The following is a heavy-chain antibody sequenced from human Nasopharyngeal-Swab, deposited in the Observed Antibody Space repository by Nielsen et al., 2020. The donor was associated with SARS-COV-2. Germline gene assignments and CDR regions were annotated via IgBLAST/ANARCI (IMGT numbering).Heavy chain of an antibody. CDR3: ARQTIYSFGWFDF. V-gene: IGHV3-20*01. J-gene: IGHJ5*01. Sequence: GGSLRLSCAASGFTFDDYAMSWVRQVPGKGLGWVANINWIGGSADYSDTVKGRFTISRDNAKNSLYLQMNSLRAEDTAIYHCARQTIYSFGWFDFWGQGNLVTVSS. CDR1: GFTFDDYA. CDR2: INWIGGSA. D-gene: IGHD2-15*01.